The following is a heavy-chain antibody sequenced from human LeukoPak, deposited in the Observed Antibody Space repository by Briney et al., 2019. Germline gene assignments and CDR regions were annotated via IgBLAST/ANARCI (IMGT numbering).Heavy chain of an antibody. CDR1: GFTFSSYA. D-gene: IGHD4-17*01. V-gene: IGHV3-23*01. J-gene: IGHJ4*02. CDR3: AKEAWATVTTRESITDY. Sequence: GGSLRPSCAASGFTFSSYAMSWVRQAPGKGLEWVSAISGSGGSTYYADSVKGRFTISRDNSKNTLYLQMNSLRAEDTAVYYCAKEAWATVTTRESITDYWGQGTLVTVSS. CDR2: ISGSGGST.